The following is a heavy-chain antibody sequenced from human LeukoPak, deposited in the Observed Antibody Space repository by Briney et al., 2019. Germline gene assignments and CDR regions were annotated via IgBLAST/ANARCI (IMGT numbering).Heavy chain of an antibody. D-gene: IGHD2-2*01. CDR1: GFTFRNYA. J-gene: IGHJ4*02. V-gene: IGHV3-23*01. Sequence: PGGSLRFSCAASGFTFRNYAMGWVRQAPGGGLEWVSTISGNRGLTYYAASVRGRFTISRDNAKNTLYLQLNSLTAEDTAVYYCAKVHQDVVVVPAAADYFDYWGQGTLVTVSS. CDR2: ISGNRGLT. CDR3: AKVHQDVVVVPAAADYFDY.